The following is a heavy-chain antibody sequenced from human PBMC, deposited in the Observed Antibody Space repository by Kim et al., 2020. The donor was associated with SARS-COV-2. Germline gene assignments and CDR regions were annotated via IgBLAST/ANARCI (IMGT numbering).Heavy chain of an antibody. CDR3: ARGGVTGSLLDY. Sequence: GGSLRLSCTASGVSVTTYWMHWVRQVPGKGLQWVSRLNNGGTSSTYADFVKGGFAISRDNLKATLYLRMTSLRAEDTAVYFCARGGVTGSLLDYWGQG. CDR2: LNNGGTSS. D-gene: IGHD1-1*01. J-gene: IGHJ4*02. CDR1: GVSVTTYW. V-gene: IGHV3-74*01.